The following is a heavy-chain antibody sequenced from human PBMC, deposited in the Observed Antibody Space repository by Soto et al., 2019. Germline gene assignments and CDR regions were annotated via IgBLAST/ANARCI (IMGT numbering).Heavy chain of an antibody. CDR3: TTVLARLYDSSGYPYYYYGMDV. J-gene: IGHJ6*02. Sequence: GGSLRLSCAASGFTFSNAWMNWVRQAPGKGLEWVGRIKSKTDGGTTDYAAPVKGRFTISRDDSKNTLYLQMNSLKTEDTAVYYCTTVLARLYDSSGYPYYYYGMDVWGQGTTVTVSS. CDR2: IKSKTDGGTT. D-gene: IGHD3-22*01. CDR1: GFTFSNAW. V-gene: IGHV3-15*07.